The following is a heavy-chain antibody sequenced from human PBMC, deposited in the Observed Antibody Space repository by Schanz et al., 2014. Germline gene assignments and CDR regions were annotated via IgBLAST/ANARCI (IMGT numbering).Heavy chain of an antibody. CDR3: ARVPYGSGSYWDY. Sequence: QVQLVESGGGLVKPGGSLRLSCAASGFTFSDYYMSWIRQAPGKGLEWVSYIDGKSTTVYYADSVKGRFTMSRDNSKNTLYLQMNSLRAGDTAVYYCARVPYGSGSYWDYWGQGTLVTVSS. D-gene: IGHD3-10*01. J-gene: IGHJ4*02. CDR1: GFTFSDYY. V-gene: IGHV3-11*04. CDR2: IDGKSTTV.